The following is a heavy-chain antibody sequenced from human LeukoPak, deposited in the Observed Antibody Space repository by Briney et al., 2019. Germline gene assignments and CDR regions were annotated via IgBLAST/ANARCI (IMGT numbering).Heavy chain of an antibody. Sequence: ASVKVSCEASGYTFTGYYMHWVRQAPGQGLEWMGWINPNSGGTNYAQKFQGRVTMTRDTSISTAYMELSRLRSDDTAVYYCARSIAAAGENFDYWGQGTLVTVSS. CDR1: GYTFTGYY. V-gene: IGHV1-2*02. D-gene: IGHD6-13*01. CDR3: ARSIAAAGENFDY. J-gene: IGHJ4*02. CDR2: INPNSGGT.